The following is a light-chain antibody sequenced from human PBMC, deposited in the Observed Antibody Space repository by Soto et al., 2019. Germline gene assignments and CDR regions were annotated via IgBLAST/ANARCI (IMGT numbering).Light chain of an antibody. CDR3: QQYYHWPVT. Sequence: EILMTQSPDTLSVSPGERVTLSCRASRTVSNRLAWYQHKPGQAPRLLISGASTGATGIPPRFRGSGSGTEFTLTVDTPQSEDIAIYYCQQYYHWPVTFGGGTKVDIK. V-gene: IGKV3-15*01. CDR1: RTVSNR. CDR2: GAS. J-gene: IGKJ4*01.